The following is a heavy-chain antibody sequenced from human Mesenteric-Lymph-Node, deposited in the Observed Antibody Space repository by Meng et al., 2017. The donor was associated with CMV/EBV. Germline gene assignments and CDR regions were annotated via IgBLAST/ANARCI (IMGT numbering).Heavy chain of an antibody. CDR2: IRYDGSIK. Sequence: GGSLRLSCAASGFAFSSYGLHWVRQAPGKGLQWVAFIRYDGSIKYYEDSVMGRFTISRDDSKNTMYLQMNSLRAEDTAVYFCARRGQIWGQGTMVTVSS. CDR1: GFAFSSYG. CDR3: ARRGQI. J-gene: IGHJ4*02. V-gene: IGHV3-30*02.